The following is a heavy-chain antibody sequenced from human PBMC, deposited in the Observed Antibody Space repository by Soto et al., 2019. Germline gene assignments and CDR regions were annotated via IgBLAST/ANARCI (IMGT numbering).Heavy chain of an antibody. CDR2: ISSSGSII. V-gene: IGHV3-11*01. J-gene: IGHJ4*02. Sequence: PGGSLRLSCAASGFTFSDYYISWIRQAPGKGLEWVSYISSSGSIIYYADSVKGRFTISRDNARNSLYLQLNSLRAEDTAVYYCARDQGYYDSSGYFDYWGQGTLVTVSS. CDR1: GFTFSDYY. CDR3: ARDQGYYDSSGYFDY. D-gene: IGHD3-22*01.